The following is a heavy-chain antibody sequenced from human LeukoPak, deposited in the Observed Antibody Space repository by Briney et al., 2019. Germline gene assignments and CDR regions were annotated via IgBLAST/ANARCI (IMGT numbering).Heavy chain of an antibody. CDR3: ARDFGPYGMDV. D-gene: IGHD3-16*01. CDR2: INSDGSTT. CDR1: GFSLSSSW. J-gene: IGHJ6*02. Sequence: GGSLRLSCAASGFSLSSSWMHWVRQAPGTGLVWVSRINSDGSTTNYADSVKGRFTISRDNAMSTLYLQMNSLRAEDTAVYYCARDFGPYGMDVWGQGTTVTVSS. V-gene: IGHV3-74*01.